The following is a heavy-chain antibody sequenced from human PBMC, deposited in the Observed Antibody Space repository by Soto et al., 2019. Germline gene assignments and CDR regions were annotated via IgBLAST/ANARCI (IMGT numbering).Heavy chain of an antibody. J-gene: IGHJ4*02. CDR2: ISGSGGST. D-gene: IGHD3-10*01. V-gene: IGHV3-23*01. CDR1: GFTFSSYA. CDR3: APHLWFGELCY. Sequence: EVQLLESGGGLVQPGGSLRLSCAASGFTFSSYAMSWVRQAPGKGLEWVSAISGSGGSTYYADSVKGRFTLSRDKSKNTLYLQMESLRAEDTAVYYCAPHLWFGELCYWGQGTLVTVSS.